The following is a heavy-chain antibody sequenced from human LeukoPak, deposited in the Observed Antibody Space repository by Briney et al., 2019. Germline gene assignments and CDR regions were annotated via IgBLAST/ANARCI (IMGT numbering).Heavy chain of an antibody. V-gene: IGHV4-39*01. Sequence: SETLSLTCTVSGGSISSSSSYWGWIRQPPGKGLEWIGSIYYSGSTYYNPSLKSRVTISVDTSKNQFSLKLSSVTAADTAVYYCARHPPATWYSSGWYWGYDAFDIWGQGTMVTVSS. J-gene: IGHJ3*02. D-gene: IGHD6-19*01. CDR2: IYYSGST. CDR1: GGSISSSSSY. CDR3: ARHPPATWYSSGWYWGYDAFDI.